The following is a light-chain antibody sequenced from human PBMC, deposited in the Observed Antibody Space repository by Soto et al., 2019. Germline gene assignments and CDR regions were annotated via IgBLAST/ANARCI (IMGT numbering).Light chain of an antibody. CDR1: QSISSY. Sequence: DIQMTQSPSSLSASVGDRVTITCRASQSISSYLNWYQHKPGKAPKLLIYAASSLQSGVPSRFSGSGSGTDFTLTITSLQPEDFASYYCQQSFSTRPTFGGGTKVEIK. CDR3: QQSFSTRPT. CDR2: AAS. V-gene: IGKV1-39*01. J-gene: IGKJ4*01.